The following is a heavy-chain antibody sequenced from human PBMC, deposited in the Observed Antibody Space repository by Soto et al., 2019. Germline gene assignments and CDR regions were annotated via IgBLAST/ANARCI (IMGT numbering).Heavy chain of an antibody. Sequence: SVKVSCKASGGTFSSYAISWVRQAPGQGLEWMGGIIPIFGTANYAQKFQGRVTITADESTSTAYMELSSLRSEDTAVYYCARRTTVVTPRYYYYGMDVWGQGTTVTVSS. CDR3: ARRTTVVTPRYYYYGMDV. CDR2: IIPIFGTA. CDR1: GGTFSSYA. V-gene: IGHV1-69*13. J-gene: IGHJ6*02. D-gene: IGHD4-17*01.